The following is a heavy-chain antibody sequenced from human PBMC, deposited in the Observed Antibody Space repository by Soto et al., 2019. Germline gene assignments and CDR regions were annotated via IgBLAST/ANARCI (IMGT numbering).Heavy chain of an antibody. V-gene: IGHV3-33*01. CDR3: ARDVDYGDLGPYYGMDV. CDR2: IWYDGSNK. CDR1: GFTFSSYG. D-gene: IGHD4-17*01. Sequence: QVQLVESGGGVVQPGRSLRLSCAASGFTFSSYGMHWVRQAPGKGLEWVAVIWYDGSNKYYADSVKGRFTISRDNSKNPLYLRMSSLRAEDTAVSYCARDVDYGDLGPYYGMDVWGQGTTVTVSS. J-gene: IGHJ6*02.